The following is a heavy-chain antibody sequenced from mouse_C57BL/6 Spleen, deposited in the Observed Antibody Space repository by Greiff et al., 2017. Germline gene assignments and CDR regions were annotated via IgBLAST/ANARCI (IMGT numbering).Heavy chain of an antibody. D-gene: IGHD2-5*01. CDR1: GFTFTDYG. J-gene: IGHJ1*03. V-gene: IGHV5-17*01. Sequence: EVKLVESGGGLVKPGGSLKLSCAASGFTFTDYGMHWVRQAPEKGLEWVAYISSGSSTIYYAHTVKGRFTFSRDNAKNTLFLQMTSLRSEDTDMYYCARPGYSNDWYFDVWGTGTTVTVSS. CDR2: ISSGSSTI. CDR3: ARPGYSNDWYFDV.